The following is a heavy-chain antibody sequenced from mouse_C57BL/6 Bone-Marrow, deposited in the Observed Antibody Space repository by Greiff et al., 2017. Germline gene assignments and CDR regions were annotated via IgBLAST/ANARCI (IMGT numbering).Heavy chain of an antibody. J-gene: IGHJ3*01. CDR1: GYTFTDYE. V-gene: IGHV1-15*01. CDR2: IDPETGGT. D-gene: IGHD2-3*01. Sequence: QVHVKQSGAELVRPGASVTLSCKASGYTFTDYEMHWVKQTPVHGLEWIGAIDPETGGTAYNQKFKGKAILTADKSSSTAYMELRSLTSEDSAVXYCTTDGYPFAYWGQGTLVTVSA. CDR3: TTDGYPFAY.